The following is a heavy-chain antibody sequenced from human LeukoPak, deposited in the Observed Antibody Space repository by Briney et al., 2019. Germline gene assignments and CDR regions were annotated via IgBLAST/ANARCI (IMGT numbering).Heavy chain of an antibody. CDR1: GFTFSSYG. D-gene: IGHD3-3*01. J-gene: IGHJ4*02. V-gene: IGHV3-30*02. CDR2: IRYDGDST. CDR3: AKMSITILGVRHDDLDY. Sequence: PGGSLRLSCAASGFTFSSYGMHWVRQAPGKGLEWVAFIRYDGDSTHYADSVKGRFTISRDNSENTLHLQMSSLRAEDTALYYCAKMSITILGVRHDDLDYWGQGTLVTVSS.